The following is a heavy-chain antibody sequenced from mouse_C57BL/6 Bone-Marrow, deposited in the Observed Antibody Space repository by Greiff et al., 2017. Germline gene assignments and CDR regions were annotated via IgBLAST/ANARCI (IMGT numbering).Heavy chain of an antibody. CDR2: INPSSGYT. J-gene: IGHJ2*01. CDR3: AILYYYGSTTTN. CDR1: GYTFTSYT. V-gene: IGHV1-4*01. D-gene: IGHD1-1*01. Sequence: QVQLQQSGAELARPGASVKMSCKASGYTFTSYTMHWVKQRPGQGLEWIGYINPSSGYTKYNQKFKDKATLTADKSSSTAYMKLNILTSEYSAVYYCAILYYYGSTTTNWGQGTTLTVSS.